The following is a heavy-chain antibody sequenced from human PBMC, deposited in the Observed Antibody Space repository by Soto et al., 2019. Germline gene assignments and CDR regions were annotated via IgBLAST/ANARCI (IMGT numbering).Heavy chain of an antibody. CDR3: ARDLGARGYSKTLNYYYYGMDV. D-gene: IGHD6-13*01. CDR1: GFTFSSYG. Sequence: GGSLRLSCAASGFTFSSYGMHWVRQAPGKGLEWVAVIWYDGSNKYYADSVKGRFTISRDNSKNTLYLQMNSLRAEDTAVYYCARDLGARGYSKTLNYYYYGMDVWGQGTTVTVSS. J-gene: IGHJ6*02. V-gene: IGHV3-33*01. CDR2: IWYDGSNK.